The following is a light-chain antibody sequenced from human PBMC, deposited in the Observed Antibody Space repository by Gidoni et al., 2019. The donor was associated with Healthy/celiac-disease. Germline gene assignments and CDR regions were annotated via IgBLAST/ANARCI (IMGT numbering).Light chain of an antibody. CDR2: DVS. Sequence: QSALTQPRPVSGSPGQSVTISCTGTSSDVGGYNYVPWYQQHPGKAPKLMIYDVSKRPSGVPDRFSGSKSGNTASLTISGLQAEDEADYYCCSYAGSYTWVFGGGTKLTV. J-gene: IGLJ3*02. CDR1: SSDVGGYNY. V-gene: IGLV2-11*01. CDR3: CSYAGSYTWV.